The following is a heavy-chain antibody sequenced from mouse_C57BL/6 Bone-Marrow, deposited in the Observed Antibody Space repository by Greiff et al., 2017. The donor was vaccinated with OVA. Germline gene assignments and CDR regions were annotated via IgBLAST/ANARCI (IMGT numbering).Heavy chain of an antibody. CDR1: GFTFSDFY. V-gene: IGHV7-1*01. Sequence: EVNLVESGGGLVQSGRSLRLSCATSGFTFSDFYMEWVRQAPGKGLEWIAASRNKANDYTTEYSASVKGRFIVSRDTSQSILYLQMNALRAEDTAIYYCARDAHYAMDYWGQGTSVTVSS. CDR3: ARDAHYAMDY. CDR2: SRNKANDYTT. J-gene: IGHJ4*01.